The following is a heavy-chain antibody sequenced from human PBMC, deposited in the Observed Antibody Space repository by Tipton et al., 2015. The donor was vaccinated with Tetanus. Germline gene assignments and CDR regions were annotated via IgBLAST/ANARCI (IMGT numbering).Heavy chain of an antibody. J-gene: IGHJ4*02. V-gene: IGHV4-59*08. Sequence: TLSLTCTISGGSFGNFYWAWIRQPPGRGLEWIGYIYYSGSTNYDPSLKSRVTISLDTSKNQFSLKLNSLTATDTAVYFCARHQSGYFTPFDYWGQGTLVTVSS. CDR3: ARHQSGYFTPFDY. D-gene: IGHD3-3*01. CDR2: IYYSGST. CDR1: GGSFGNFY.